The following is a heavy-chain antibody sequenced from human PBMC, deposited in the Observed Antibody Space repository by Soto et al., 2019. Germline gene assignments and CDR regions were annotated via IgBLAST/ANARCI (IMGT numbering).Heavy chain of an antibody. J-gene: IGHJ4*02. CDR1: GGIFSTYA. CDR3: ARDRDDYGSGNYYNRIDF. D-gene: IGHD3-10*01. Sequence: QVQLVQSGAEVKKPGSSVKVSCKASGGIFSTYAISWLRQAPGQGLEWMGGIIPIFGTPNYAQRFQGRVTSTADESTGTAYMELSRLRSEDTAVYYCARDRDDYGSGNYYNRIDFWGQGTLVTVSS. CDR2: IIPIFGTP. V-gene: IGHV1-69*01.